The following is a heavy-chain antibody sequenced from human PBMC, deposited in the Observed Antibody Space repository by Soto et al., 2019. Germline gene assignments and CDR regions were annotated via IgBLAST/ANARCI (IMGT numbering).Heavy chain of an antibody. CDR3: AHGGYVCGLGAFAS. D-gene: IGHD5-18*01. J-gene: IGHJ4*02. Sequence: QITLKESGPTLVKPTQTLTLTCTFSGFSITSSGVTVGWIRQPPGKALEGLALIDWNDDKRYSPSLKSRLTLTQDTSKNQVVLTMTNVGPVDTATYFCAHGGYVCGLGAFASWGQGTLVTVSS. CDR2: IDWNDDK. CDR1: GFSITSSGVT. V-gene: IGHV2-5*01.